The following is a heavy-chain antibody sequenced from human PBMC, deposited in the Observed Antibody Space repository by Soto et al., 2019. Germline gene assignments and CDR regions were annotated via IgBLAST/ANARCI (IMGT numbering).Heavy chain of an antibody. Sequence: SETLSLTCTVSGGSISSGGYYWSWIRQHPGKGLEWIGYIYYSGSTYYNPSLKSRVTISLDTSKNQISLKLSSVTAADTAVYYCARAPTYDSSGYYPFDYWGQGTLVTVSS. CDR3: ARAPTYDSSGYYPFDY. V-gene: IGHV4-31*03. CDR1: GGSISSGGYY. J-gene: IGHJ4*02. CDR2: IYYSGST. D-gene: IGHD3-22*01.